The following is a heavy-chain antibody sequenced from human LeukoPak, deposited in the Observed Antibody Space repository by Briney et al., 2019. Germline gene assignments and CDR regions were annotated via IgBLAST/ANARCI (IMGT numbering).Heavy chain of an antibody. V-gene: IGHV4-34*01. J-gene: IGHJ4*02. CDR2: INHSGST. D-gene: IGHD5-18*01. Sequence: ETLSLTCAVYGGSFSGYYWSWIRQPPGKGLEWIGEINHSGSTNYNPSLKSRVTISVDTSKNQFSLKLSSVTAADTAVYYCARQRYSYGPIDYWGQGTLVTVSS. CDR1: GGSFSGYY. CDR3: ARQRYSYGPIDY.